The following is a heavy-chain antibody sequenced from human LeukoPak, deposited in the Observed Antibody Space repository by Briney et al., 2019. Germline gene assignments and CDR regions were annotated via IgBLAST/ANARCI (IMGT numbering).Heavy chain of an antibody. CDR2: IYYSGST. J-gene: IGHJ6*03. CDR3: ARNYFFSMDV. Sequence: SQTLSLTCTVSGGSINNGDYYWSWIRQPPGKGLEWIGYIYYSGSTYYIPSLKRRVTISVDTSRTQFPLKLTSLTAADTAVYYCARNYFFSMDVWGKGTTVTVSS. V-gene: IGHV4-30-4*08. CDR1: GGSINNGDYY.